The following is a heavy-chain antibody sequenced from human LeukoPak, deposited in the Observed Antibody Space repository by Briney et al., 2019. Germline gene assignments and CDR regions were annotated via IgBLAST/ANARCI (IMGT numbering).Heavy chain of an antibody. CDR2: IFYSGST. D-gene: IGHD6-19*01. J-gene: IGHJ5*02. V-gene: IGHV4-39*01. CDR3: ARQGYISGQGFRNNWFDP. CDR1: GGSISSSSFY. Sequence: SETLSLTCTVSGGSISSSSFYCGWIRQPPGKGLEWIGTIFYSGSTYYNPSLRSRVTMSVDTSKNQFSLRLSSVTAADTAVYYCARQGYISGQGFRNNWFDPWGQGSLVTISS.